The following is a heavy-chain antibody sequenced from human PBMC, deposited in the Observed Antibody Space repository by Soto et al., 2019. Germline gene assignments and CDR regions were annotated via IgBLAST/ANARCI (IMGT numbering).Heavy chain of an antibody. J-gene: IGHJ2*01. CDR1: GFTVSDNY. CDR2: IYTVGTT. Sequence: EVQLVESGGGLIQPGGSLRLSCAASGFTVSDNYMTWVRQAPGKGLEWVSVIYTVGTTYYADSVKGRFTISRHNSKNTLYLQINSLKADDTAVYYCARGGRYFDLWGRGTLVTVSS. V-gene: IGHV3-53*04. CDR3: ARGGRYFDL.